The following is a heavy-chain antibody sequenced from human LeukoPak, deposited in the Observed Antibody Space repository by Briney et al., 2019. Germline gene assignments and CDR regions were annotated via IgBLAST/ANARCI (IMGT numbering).Heavy chain of an antibody. CDR2: IIPILGIA. CDR3: ARVNLGSRESEYFDY. D-gene: IGHD6-13*01. Sequence: ASVKVSCKASGYTFTSYGISWVRQAPGQGLEWMGRIIPILGIANYAQKFQGRVTITADKSTSTAYMELSSLRSEDTAVYYCARVNLGSRESEYFDYWGQGTLVTVSS. V-gene: IGHV1-69*04. J-gene: IGHJ4*02. CDR1: GYTFTSYG.